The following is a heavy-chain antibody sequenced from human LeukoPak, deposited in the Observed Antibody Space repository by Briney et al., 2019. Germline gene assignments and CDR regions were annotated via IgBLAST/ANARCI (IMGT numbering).Heavy chain of an antibody. Sequence: GGSMRLSCAVSGFTFRSYWMSWVSQAPGKRLEWVGKIKQDGSEKNYVDSVKGRFTVSRDNAKNSLYLQMNSLRAEDTAVYYFAKHSHLGATIIGAFDIWGQGTIVTVSS. J-gene: IGHJ3*02. CDR3: AKHSHLGATIIGAFDI. V-gene: IGHV3-7*01. CDR1: GFTFRSYW. D-gene: IGHD5-24*01. CDR2: IKQDGSEK.